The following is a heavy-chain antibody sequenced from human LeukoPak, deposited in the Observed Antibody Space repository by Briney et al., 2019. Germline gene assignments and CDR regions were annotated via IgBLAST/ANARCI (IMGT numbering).Heavy chain of an antibody. CDR3: ARSWEITFGGVIAAFDY. V-gene: IGHV3-21*01. CDR2: ISASSSSI. D-gene: IGHD3-16*02. Sequence: GGSLRLSCAASGFTFSVYSMNWVRQSPGKGLEWVASISASSSSIYYADSLKGRFTISRDNAKNSLYLQMNSLRAEDTAVYYCARSWEITFGGVIAAFDYWGQGTLVTVSS. CDR1: GFTFSVYS. J-gene: IGHJ4*02.